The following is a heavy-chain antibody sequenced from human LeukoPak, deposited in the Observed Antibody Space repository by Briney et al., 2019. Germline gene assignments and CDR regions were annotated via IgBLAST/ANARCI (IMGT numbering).Heavy chain of an antibody. CDR1: GFTLRSHG. J-gene: IGHJ6*02. CDR3: ARDHYGSYGMDV. D-gene: IGHD3-10*01. Sequence: GGSLRLSCAASGFTLRSHGMHWVRQAPGKGLQWVGVIWYDGSNSYYADSVKGRFTISRDNSKNTLYLQMNSLRAEDTAVYYCARDHYGSYGMDVWGQGTTVTVSS. V-gene: IGHV3-33*01. CDR2: IWYDGSNS.